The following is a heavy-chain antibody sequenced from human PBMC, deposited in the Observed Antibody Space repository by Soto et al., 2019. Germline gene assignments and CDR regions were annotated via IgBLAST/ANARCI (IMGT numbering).Heavy chain of an antibody. CDR1: GFTFSSYS. J-gene: IGHJ6*02. V-gene: IGHV3-48*02. Sequence: GGSLRLSCAASGFTFSSYSMSWVRQAPGKGLEWVSYISSSSSTMYYADSVKGRFTISRDNAKNSLYLQMDSLRDEDTAVYYCARDPSYQDCSGGSCYIYYYDGMDVWGQGTTVTVSS. CDR3: ARDPSYQDCSGGSCYIYYYDGMDV. D-gene: IGHD2-15*01. CDR2: ISSSSSTM.